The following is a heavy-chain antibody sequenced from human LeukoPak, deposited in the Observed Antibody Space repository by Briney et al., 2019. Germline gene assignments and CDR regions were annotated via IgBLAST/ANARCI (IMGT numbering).Heavy chain of an antibody. V-gene: IGHV3-53*01. D-gene: IGHD1-14*01. CDR3: ARGVEPLAANTLAY. CDR1: GFTVITND. J-gene: IGHJ4*02. CDR2: LNSDGNT. Sequence: GGSLRLSCAASGFTVITNDMTWVRQAPGKGPEWVSVLNSDGNTKYADSVQGRFTISRDNSKNTLYLEMNSLSPDDTAVYYCARGVEPLAANTLAYWGQGTLVTVSS.